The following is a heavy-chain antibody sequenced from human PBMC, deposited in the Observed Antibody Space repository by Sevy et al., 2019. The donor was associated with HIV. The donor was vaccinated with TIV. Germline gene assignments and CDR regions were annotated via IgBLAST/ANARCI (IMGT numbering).Heavy chain of an antibody. J-gene: IGHJ3*01. V-gene: IGHV1-58*01. Sequence: ASVKVSCKTSGFTFTSSAVQWVRQARGQRLEWLGWIVVGSGVTDFAQKFQERVTITRDLSTSTVYMELSSLRFEDTALYFCAAEDISRFGGTWRVFDLWGQGTMVTVSS. CDR2: IVVGSGVT. CDR3: AAEDISRFGGTWRVFDL. CDR1: GFTFTSSA. D-gene: IGHD3-16*01.